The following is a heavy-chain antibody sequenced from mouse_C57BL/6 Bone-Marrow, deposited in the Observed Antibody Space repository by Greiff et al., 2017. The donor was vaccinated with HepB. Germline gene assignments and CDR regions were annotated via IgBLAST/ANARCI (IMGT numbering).Heavy chain of an antibody. CDR1: GFSLTSYG. V-gene: IGHV2-4*01. CDR2: IWSGGST. CDR3: AKKTVVGKYYAMDY. Sequence: QVHVKQSGPGLVQPSQSLSITCTVSGFSLTSYGVHWVRQPPGKGLEWLGVIWSGGSTDYNAAFISRLSISKDNSKSQVFFKMNSLQADDTAIYYCAKKTVVGKYYAMDYWGQGTSVTVSS. D-gene: IGHD1-1*01. J-gene: IGHJ4*01.